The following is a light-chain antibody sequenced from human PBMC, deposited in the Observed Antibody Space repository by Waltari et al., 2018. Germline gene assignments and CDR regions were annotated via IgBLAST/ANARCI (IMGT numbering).Light chain of an antibody. CDR3: QQRSKSFT. CDR1: QSISSY. Sequence: EIVLKQSPGTLSLSPGDRAPLACRASQSISSYLAWYQQKPGQAPRLLIYDASTRATGIPARFSGSGSVTDFTLTISSLEPEDFAIYYCQQRSKSFTFGPGTKVDMK. CDR2: DAS. J-gene: IGKJ3*01. V-gene: IGKV3-11*01.